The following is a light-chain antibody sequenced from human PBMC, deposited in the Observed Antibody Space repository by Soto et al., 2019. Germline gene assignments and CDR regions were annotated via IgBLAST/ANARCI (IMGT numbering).Light chain of an antibody. V-gene: IGLV1-40*01. J-gene: IGLJ1*01. CDR3: QSYDSSLSGYV. CDR2: NNN. Sequence: QSVLTQPPSVSGAPGQRVTIPCTGSSSNIGAGSDVHWYQQLPGTAPKVLIYNNNNRPSGVPDRFSGSKSGTLASLAITGLQSEDEADYYCQSYDSSLSGYVFGTGTKVTVL. CDR1: SSNIGAGSD.